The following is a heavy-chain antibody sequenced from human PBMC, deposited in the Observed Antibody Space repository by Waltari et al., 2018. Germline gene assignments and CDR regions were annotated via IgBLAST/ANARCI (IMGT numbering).Heavy chain of an antibody. J-gene: IGHJ4*02. Sequence: QVQLQQWGAGLLKPSETLSLTCAVYGGSFSGYYWSWIRQPPGKELEWIGEINHSGSTNYTPSLKSRVTISVDPSKNQFSLKLSSVTAADTAVYYCARGRNYYDSSGYSLDYWGQGTLVTVSS. CDR3: ARGRNYYDSSGYSLDY. CDR1: GGSFSGYY. CDR2: INHSGST. V-gene: IGHV4-34*01. D-gene: IGHD3-22*01.